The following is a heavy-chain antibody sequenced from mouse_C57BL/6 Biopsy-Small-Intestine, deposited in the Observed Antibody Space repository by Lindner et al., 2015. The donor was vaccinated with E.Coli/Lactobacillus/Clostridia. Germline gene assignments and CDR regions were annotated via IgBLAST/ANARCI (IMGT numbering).Heavy chain of an antibody. CDR1: GYSFTGYY. Sequence: VQLQESGPELVKPGASVRISCKASGYSFTGYYMNWMKQSPEKSLEWIGEINPSTGGTTYNQKFKAKATLTVDKSSNTAYMQLKSLTSEDSAVYYCARSYYDNLDYWGQGTILTVSS. V-gene: IGHV1-42*01. CDR2: INPSTGGT. CDR3: ARSYYDNLDY. J-gene: IGHJ2*01. D-gene: IGHD2-10*01.